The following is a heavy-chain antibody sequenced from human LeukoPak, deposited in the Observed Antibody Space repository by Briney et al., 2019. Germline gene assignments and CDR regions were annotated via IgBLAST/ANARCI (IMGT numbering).Heavy chain of an antibody. CDR3: AKEGGRIAAAAVPFDY. V-gene: IGHV3-23*01. D-gene: IGHD6-13*01. CDR2: ISGSGGST. Sequence: PGGSLRLSCAASGFTFSSYAMSWVRQAPGKGLEWVSAISGSGGSTYYADSVKGRFTISRDNSKNTLYLQMNSLRAEDTTVYYCAKEGGRIAAAAVPFDYWGQGTLVTVSS. J-gene: IGHJ4*02. CDR1: GFTFSSYA.